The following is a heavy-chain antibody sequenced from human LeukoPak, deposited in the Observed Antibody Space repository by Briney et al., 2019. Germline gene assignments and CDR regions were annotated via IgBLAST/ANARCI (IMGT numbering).Heavy chain of an antibody. CDR2: IYTSGST. J-gene: IGHJ4*02. V-gene: IGHV4-61*02. Sequence: SETLSLTCTVSGGSISSGSYYWSWIRQPAGKGLEWIGRIYTSGSTNYNPSLKSRVTISVDTSKNQFSLKLSSVTAADTAVYYCARVSAGAAAGYFDYWGQGTLVTVSS. CDR3: ARVSAGAAAGYFDY. D-gene: IGHD6-13*01. CDR1: GGSISSGSYY.